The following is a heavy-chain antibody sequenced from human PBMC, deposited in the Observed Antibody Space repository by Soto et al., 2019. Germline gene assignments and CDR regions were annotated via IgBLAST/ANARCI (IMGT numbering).Heavy chain of an antibody. J-gene: IGHJ6*03. CDR3: AQLPGMYYYYMDV. CDR2: ISSSSSTI. D-gene: IGHD1-7*01. CDR1: GFTFSSYS. V-gene: IGHV3-48*01. Sequence: GGSLRLSCAASGFTFSSYSMNWVRQAPGKGLEWVSYISSSSSTIYYADSVKGRFTISRDNAKNSLYLQMNSLRAEDTAVYYCAQLPGMYYYYMDVWGKGTTVTVSS.